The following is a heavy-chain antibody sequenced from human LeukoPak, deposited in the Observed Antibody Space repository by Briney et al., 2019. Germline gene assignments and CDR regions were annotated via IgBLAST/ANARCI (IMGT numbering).Heavy chain of an antibody. CDR1: GFTFSSYA. CDR2: ISYDGSNK. V-gene: IGHV3-30*04. CDR3: ARVVGYSFDY. D-gene: IGHD5-18*01. J-gene: IGHJ4*02. Sequence: GGSLRLSCAASGFTFSSYAMHWVRQAPGKGLEWVAVISYDGSNKYYADSVKGRLTISRDNSKNTLYLQMNSLRAEDTAVYYCARVVGYSFDYWGQGTLVTVSS.